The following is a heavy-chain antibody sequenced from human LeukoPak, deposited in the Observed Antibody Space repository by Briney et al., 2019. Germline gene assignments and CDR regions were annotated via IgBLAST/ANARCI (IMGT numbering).Heavy chain of an antibody. J-gene: IGHJ5*02. Sequence: PGGSLRLSCAASGFTFSNAWMSWVRQAPGKGLEWVGRIKSKTDGGTTDYAAPVKVRFTISRDDSKNTLYLQMNSLRAEDTAVYYCARDRAYGDEGRLGWFDPWGQGTLVTVSS. D-gene: IGHD4-17*01. CDR3: ARDRAYGDEGRLGWFDP. V-gene: IGHV3-15*01. CDR1: GFTFSNAW. CDR2: IKSKTDGGTT.